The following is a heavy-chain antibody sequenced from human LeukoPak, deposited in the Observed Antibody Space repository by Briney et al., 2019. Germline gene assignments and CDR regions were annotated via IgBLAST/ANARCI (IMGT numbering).Heavy chain of an antibody. CDR1: GGSISSYY. Sequence: PSETLSLTCTVSGGSISSYYWSWIRQPPGKGLEWIGYIYYSGSTNYNPSLKSRVTISVDTSKNQFSLKLSSVTAAATAVYYCARGHYYDSSGLFDYWGQGTLVTVSS. CDR3: ARGHYYDSSGLFDY. V-gene: IGHV4-59*01. D-gene: IGHD3-22*01. CDR2: IYYSGST. J-gene: IGHJ4*02.